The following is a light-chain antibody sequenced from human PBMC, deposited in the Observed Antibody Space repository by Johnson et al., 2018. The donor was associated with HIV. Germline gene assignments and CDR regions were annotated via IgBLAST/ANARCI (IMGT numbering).Light chain of an antibody. CDR3: VAWDPSLRVRYV. CDR2: DNN. CDR1: SSNIGNNY. Sequence: QSVLTQPPSVSAAPGQKVTISCSGSSSNIGNNYVSWYQQLPGTAPKLLIYDNNKRPSGIPDRFSGSKSGTSATLGITGLHNGDEADYYCVAWDPSLRVRYVFGTGTKFTVL. J-gene: IGLJ1*01. V-gene: IGLV1-51*01.